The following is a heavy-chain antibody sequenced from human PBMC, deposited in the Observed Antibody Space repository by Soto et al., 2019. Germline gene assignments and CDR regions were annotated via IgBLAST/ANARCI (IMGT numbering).Heavy chain of an antibody. J-gene: IGHJ5*02. Sequence: SGPTLVNPTQTLTLTCTFSGFSLSTSGVGVGWIRQPPGKALEWLALIYWDDDKRYSPSLKSRLTITKDTSKNQVVLTMTNMDPVDTATYYCAHSLHNWNYGYNWFDPWGQGTLVTVSS. CDR3: AHSLHNWNYGYNWFDP. CDR1: GFSLSTSGVG. CDR2: IYWDDDK. D-gene: IGHD1-7*01. V-gene: IGHV2-5*02.